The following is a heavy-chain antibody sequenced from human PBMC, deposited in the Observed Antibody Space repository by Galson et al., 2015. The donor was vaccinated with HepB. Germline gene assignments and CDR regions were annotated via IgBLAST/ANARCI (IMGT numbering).Heavy chain of an antibody. CDR3: ASGTYYDILTGYYMGYYGMDV. J-gene: IGHJ6*02. D-gene: IGHD3-9*01. Sequence: SVKVSCKASGGTFSSYAISWVRQAPGQGLEWMGGIIPIFGTANYAQKFQGRVTITADESTSTAYMELSSLRSEDTAVYYCASGTYYDILTGYYMGYYGMDVWGQGTTVTVSS. V-gene: IGHV1-69*13. CDR2: IIPIFGTA. CDR1: GGTFSSYA.